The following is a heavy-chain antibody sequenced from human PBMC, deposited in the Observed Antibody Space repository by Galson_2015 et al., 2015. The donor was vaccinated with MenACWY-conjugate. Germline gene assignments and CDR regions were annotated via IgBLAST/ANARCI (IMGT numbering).Heavy chain of an antibody. CDR3: ARAGELLAAPDI. CDR2: ISGYNGNT. CDR1: GYTFSSYG. D-gene: IGHD3-10*01. J-gene: IGHJ3*02. Sequence: SVKVSCKASGYTFSSYGISWGRQAPGQGLEWMGWISGYNGNTKYAQKLQGRVTMTTDTSTSTAYMELRSLRSDDTAVYYCARAGELLAAPDIWGKGTMVTVSS. V-gene: IGHV1-18*01.